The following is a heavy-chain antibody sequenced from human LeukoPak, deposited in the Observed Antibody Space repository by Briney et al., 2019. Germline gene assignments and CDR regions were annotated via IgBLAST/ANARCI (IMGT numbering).Heavy chain of an antibody. V-gene: IGHV1-2*02. CDR3: ARVRKMVGYFDY. CDR2: INPNSGGT. J-gene: IGHJ4*02. CDR1: GYTFTGYY. Sequence: ASVKVSCKASGYTFTGYYMHWVRQAPGQGLEWMGWINPNSGGTNYAQKFQGRVTMTRDTSISTAYMELSRLRSDDTAVYYCARVRKMVGYFDYWGQGTLVTVSS. D-gene: IGHD1-26*01.